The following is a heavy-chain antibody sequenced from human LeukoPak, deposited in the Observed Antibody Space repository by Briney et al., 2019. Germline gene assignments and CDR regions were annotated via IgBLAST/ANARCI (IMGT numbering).Heavy chain of an antibody. CDR3: ARRRDYYDSSGYYRDPDAFDI. CDR2: IYPGDSDT. V-gene: IGHV5-51*01. D-gene: IGHD3-22*01. CDR1: GFTFSYAW. J-gene: IGHJ3*02. Sequence: GGSLRLSCAASGFTFSYAWMSWVRQAPGKGLEWMGIIYPGDSDTRYSPSFQGQVTISADKSISTAYLQWSSLKASDTAMYYCARRRDYYDSSGYYRDPDAFDIWGQGTMVTVSS.